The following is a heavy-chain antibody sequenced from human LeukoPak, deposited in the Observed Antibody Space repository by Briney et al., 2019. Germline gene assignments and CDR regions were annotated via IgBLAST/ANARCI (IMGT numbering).Heavy chain of an antibody. V-gene: IGHV3-23*01. CDR1: GFAFSNCG. CDR3: VREDTPATANY. CDR2: ISGGGDIT. J-gene: IGHJ4*02. D-gene: IGHD2-21*02. Sequence: PGGSLRLSCAASGFAFSNCGMGWVRQAPGKGLEWVSAISGGGDITYYADSVTGRFTISRDNSKDTLFLQMHSLRPGDTAVYYCVREDTPATANYWGQGTLVTISS.